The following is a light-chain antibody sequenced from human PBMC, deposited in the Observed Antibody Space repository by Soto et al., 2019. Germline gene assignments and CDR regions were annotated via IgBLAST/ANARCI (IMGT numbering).Light chain of an antibody. V-gene: IGKV1-5*01. CDR2: DAT. CDR3: HQYDSYSPPWT. J-gene: IGKJ1*01. Sequence: DIQMTQSPSTLSASIGDRVTITCRASQSVNKWLAWYQQKAGKAPKLLISDATNLESGVPSRFSGSGCGTEFTLTISSLQPDDFATYYCHQYDSYSPPWTFGQGTRVEIK. CDR1: QSVNKW.